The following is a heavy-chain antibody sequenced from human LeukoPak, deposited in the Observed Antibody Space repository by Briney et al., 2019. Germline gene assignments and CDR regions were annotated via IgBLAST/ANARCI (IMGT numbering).Heavy chain of an antibody. Sequence: PSETLSLTCAVYGGSFSGYYWSWIRQPPGKGLEWIGEINHSGSTNYNPSLKSRVTISVDTSKNQFSLKLSSVTAADTAVYYCARGPTVLRFLEWLVYWGQGTLVTVSS. CDR1: GGSFSGYY. V-gene: IGHV4-34*01. CDR2: INHSGST. CDR3: ARGPTVLRFLEWLVY. D-gene: IGHD3-3*01. J-gene: IGHJ4*02.